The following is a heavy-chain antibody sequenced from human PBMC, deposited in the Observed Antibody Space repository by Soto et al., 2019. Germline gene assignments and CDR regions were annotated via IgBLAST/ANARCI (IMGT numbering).Heavy chain of an antibody. CDR2: IYPGDSDT. CDR1: GYSFTSSW. D-gene: IGHD2-15*01. Sequence: PGESLKISCKGSGYSFTSSWIGWVRQMPGKGLEWMAIIYPGDSDTRYSPSFQGQVTISADKSISTAYLQWSSLKASDTAMHYCARHVGGHCSGGSCYWTFDAFDIWGQGTMVTVSS. CDR3: ARHVGGHCSGGSCYWTFDAFDI. V-gene: IGHV5-51*01. J-gene: IGHJ3*02.